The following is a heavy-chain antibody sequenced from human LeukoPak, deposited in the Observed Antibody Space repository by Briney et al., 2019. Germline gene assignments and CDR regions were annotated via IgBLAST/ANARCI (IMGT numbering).Heavy chain of an antibody. CDR1: SASISSSPHF. V-gene: IGHV4-39*02. J-gene: IGHJ4*02. CDR3: AANSADYNTLGSSYKV. Sequence: PSETLSLTCTVSSASISSSPHFWAWIRQSPGKGLEWIGSISYSGTTYYNPSLKSRVTISVDTSENHFSLKLSSVTAADTAVYYCAANSADYNTLGSSYKVWGQGTLVTVSS. D-gene: IGHD3-10*01. CDR2: ISYSGTT.